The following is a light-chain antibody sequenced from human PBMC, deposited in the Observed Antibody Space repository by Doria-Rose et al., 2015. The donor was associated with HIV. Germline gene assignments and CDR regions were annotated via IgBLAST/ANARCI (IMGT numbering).Light chain of an antibody. J-gene: IGLJ1*01. Sequence: PGKAPKLMIYDVSKRPSGVPDRFSGSKSGNTASLTISRLQAEDEADYYCCTYTSSTTLIFGTGTKVTVL. CDR2: DVS. CDR3: CTYTSSTTLI. V-gene: IGLV2-11*01.